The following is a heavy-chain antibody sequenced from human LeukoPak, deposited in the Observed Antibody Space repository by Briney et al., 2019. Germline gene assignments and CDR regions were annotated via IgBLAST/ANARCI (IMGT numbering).Heavy chain of an antibody. CDR1: GFTFSSYS. CDR2: ISSSSSTI. J-gene: IGHJ6*03. D-gene: IGHD6-13*01. CDR3: ARDSGYSSSWYRRYYYYYMDV. V-gene: IGHV3-48*04. Sequence: GGSLRLSCAASGFTFSSYSMNWVRQAPGKGLEWVSSISSSSSTIYYADSVKGRFTISRDNAKNSLYLQMNSLRAEDTAVYYCARDSGYSSSWYRRYYYYYMDVWGKGTTVTISS.